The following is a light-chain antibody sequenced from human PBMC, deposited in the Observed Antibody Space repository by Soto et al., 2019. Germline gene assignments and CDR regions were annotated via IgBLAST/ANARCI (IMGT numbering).Light chain of an antibody. CDR1: SSDVGAYSY. CDR2: DVS. CDR3: SSYTSSITLV. Sequence: QSALTQPASVSGSPGQSITISCTGTSSDVGAYSYVSWYQQHPGKAPKLIIYDVSNRPSGVYNRFSGSKSGNTASLTISGLQAEDEADYYCSSYTSSITLVFGGGTKLTVL. J-gene: IGLJ2*01. V-gene: IGLV2-14*01.